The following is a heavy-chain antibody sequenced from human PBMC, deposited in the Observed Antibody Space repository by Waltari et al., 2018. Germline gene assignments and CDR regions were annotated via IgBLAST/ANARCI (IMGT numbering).Heavy chain of an antibody. Sequence: QVHLQQWGAGLLKPSETLPLTFALPGGPFRDYFWTWIRQSPGKGLEWIGDINQRGTATYSPSLKSRLSISVDSSKSHFSLRLTSVTAADTAMYFCGRLPYNNGSDYWGQGSLVTVSA. D-gene: IGHD3-10*01. V-gene: IGHV4-34*01. J-gene: IGHJ4*02. CDR2: INQRGTA. CDR3: GRLPYNNGSDY. CDR1: GGPFRDYF.